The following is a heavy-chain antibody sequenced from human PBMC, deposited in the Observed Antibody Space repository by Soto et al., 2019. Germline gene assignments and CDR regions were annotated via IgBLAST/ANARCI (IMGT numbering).Heavy chain of an antibody. Sequence: SETLSLTCTVSGGSISSYYWSWIRQPPGKGLEWIGEIYHSGSTNYNPSLKSRVTISVDTSKNQFSLKLSSVTAADTAVYYCARGLTCSGGSCYHFDYWGQGTLVTVSS. CDR1: GGSISSYY. V-gene: IGHV4-59*12. CDR2: IYHSGST. J-gene: IGHJ4*02. D-gene: IGHD2-15*01. CDR3: ARGLTCSGGSCYHFDY.